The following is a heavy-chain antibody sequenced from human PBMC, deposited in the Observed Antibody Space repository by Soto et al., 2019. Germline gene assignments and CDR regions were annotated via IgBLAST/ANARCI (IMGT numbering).Heavy chain of an antibody. Sequence: EVQLLESGGGLAQPGGSLRLSCAASGFTFSNFGMGWVRQAPGKGLEWVSTISGNGGSTYYADSVKGRFTIARDTSKNPLYLHMYRLRADDTAVYYCAKDQSYGDYFDSWGQGTLVAVSS. V-gene: IGHV3-23*01. J-gene: IGHJ4*02. CDR2: ISGNGGST. D-gene: IGHD4-17*01. CDR1: GFTFSNFG. CDR3: AKDQSYGDYFDS.